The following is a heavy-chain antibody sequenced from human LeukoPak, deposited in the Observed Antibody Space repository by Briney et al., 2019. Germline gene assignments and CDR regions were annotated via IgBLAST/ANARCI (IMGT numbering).Heavy chain of an antibody. Sequence: GTSVKVSCKASGFTFTSSVVQWVRQARGQRLEWIGWIVVGSGNTNYAQKFQERVTITRDMSTSTAYTELSSLRFEDTAVYYCAADRAGSYLRFVYWGQGTPVTVSS. CDR3: AADRAGSYLRFVY. CDR1: GFTFTSSV. CDR2: IVVGSGNT. J-gene: IGHJ4*02. D-gene: IGHD3-10*01. V-gene: IGHV1-58*01.